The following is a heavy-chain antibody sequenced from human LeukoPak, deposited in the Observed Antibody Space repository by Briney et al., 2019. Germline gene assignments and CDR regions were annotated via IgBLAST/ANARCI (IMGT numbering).Heavy chain of an antibody. CDR3: ARAGYCSSTSCRGMDV. CDR1: GFTFNNYG. Sequence: GGSLRLSCAGSGFTFNNYGMNWVRQAPGKGLEWVSSISSSSSYIYYADSVKGRFTISRDNAKNSLYLQMNSLRAEDTAVYYCARAGYCSSTSCRGMDVWGKGTTVTVSS. V-gene: IGHV3-21*01. J-gene: IGHJ6*04. D-gene: IGHD2-2*01. CDR2: ISSSSSYI.